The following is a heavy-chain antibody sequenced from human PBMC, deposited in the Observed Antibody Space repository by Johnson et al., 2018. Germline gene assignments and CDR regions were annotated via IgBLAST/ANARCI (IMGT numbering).Heavy chain of an antibody. J-gene: IGHJ1*01. CDR3: AKGNPTNTWIAVAGVEYVQH. CDR2: IWYDGSKK. V-gene: IGHV3-33*06. Sequence: QVQLQESGGGVVQPGRSLRLSCAASGFIFSNHGMHWVRQAPGKGLEWVAVIWYDGSKKYYTDSVKGRFTISRDNSKNTRYLQMNSLGAEDTAVYYCAKGNPTNTWIAVAGVEYVQHWGQGTLVTVSS. D-gene: IGHD6-19*01. CDR1: GFIFSNHG.